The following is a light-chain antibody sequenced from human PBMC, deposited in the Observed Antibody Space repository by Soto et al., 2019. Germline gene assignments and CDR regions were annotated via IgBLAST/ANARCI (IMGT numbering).Light chain of an antibody. V-gene: IGKV3-11*01. CDR3: QHRSNWPRT. CDR1: QSVSAY. J-gene: IGKJ1*01. CDR2: DAS. Sequence: EIVLTQSPATLSLSPGERATLSCRASQSVSAYLAWYQQKPGQAPRLLIYDASNRATGIPARFSGSGSGTDFTLTINSLELEDFAVYYCQHRSNWPRTFGQGTKVEIK.